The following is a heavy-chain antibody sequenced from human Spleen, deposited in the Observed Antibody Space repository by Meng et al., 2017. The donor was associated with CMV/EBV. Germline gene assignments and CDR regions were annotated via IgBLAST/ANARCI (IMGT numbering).Heavy chain of an antibody. CDR2: IWYDGSNK. V-gene: IGHV3-33*06. CDR3: AKDGTAYYGLDV. Sequence: LSLTCAASGFTFSSYGMHWVRQAPGKGLEWVALIWYDGSNKWYADSVKGRFTISRDNSKNTMSLQMNSLRAEDTAVYYCAKDGTAYYGLDVWGQGTTVTVSS. CDR1: GFTFSSYG. J-gene: IGHJ6*02.